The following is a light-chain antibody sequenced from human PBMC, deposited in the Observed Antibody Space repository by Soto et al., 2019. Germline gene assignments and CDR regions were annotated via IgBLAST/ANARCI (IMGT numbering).Light chain of an antibody. CDR1: SSDVVGYNY. Sequence: QSVLTQPASVSGSPGQSITISCTGTSSDVVGYNYVSWYQHNPGKAPKLMIFDVSNRPSGVSNRFSGSKSGNTASLTISGLQPEDEADYYCSSYTTSNTRQIVFGTGTKVTVL. V-gene: IGLV2-14*03. J-gene: IGLJ1*01. CDR2: DVS. CDR3: SSYTTSNTRQIV.